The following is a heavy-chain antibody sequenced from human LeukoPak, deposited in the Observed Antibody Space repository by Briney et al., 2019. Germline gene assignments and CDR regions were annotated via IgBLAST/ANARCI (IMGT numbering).Heavy chain of an antibody. CDR2: TKGDGSET. V-gene: IGHV3-7*03. Sequence: GGSLRLSCAASGFRFSGYWMTWVRQAPGKGLEWVANTKGDGSETSYVTSVRGRFTISRDNAKNSLYLQMNNLRVEDTAVYYCAREEVKSFDNWGQGTLVTVSS. CDR1: GFRFSGYW. CDR3: AREEVKSFDN. J-gene: IGHJ4*02.